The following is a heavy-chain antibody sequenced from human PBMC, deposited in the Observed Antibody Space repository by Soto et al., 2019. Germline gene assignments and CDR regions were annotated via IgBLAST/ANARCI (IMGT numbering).Heavy chain of an antibody. J-gene: IGHJ5*02. Sequence: SSATMSPTCGVCGGTADRSNWWSWLSQSPGRGLEWIGSVSRTGDTNFNTSIQSRVTFSVEKSNNQFSLRLNSVTAADTAVYFWARDIGTAGGNNSFEPWGHGTMVTVSS. CDR2: VSRTGDT. V-gene: IGHV4-4*02. CDR1: GGTADRSNW. D-gene: IGHD2-21*02. CDR3: ARDIGTAGGNNSFEP.